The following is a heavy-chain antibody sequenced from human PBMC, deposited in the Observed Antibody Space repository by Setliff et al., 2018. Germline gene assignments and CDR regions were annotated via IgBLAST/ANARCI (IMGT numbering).Heavy chain of an antibody. Sequence: ASVKVSCKAPGYTFTGYYMHWVRQAPGQGLEWMGRINPNSGGTNYAQKFQGRVTMTRDTSISTAYMELSSLKSDDTAMYYCARGLLWFGEPQLDYWGQGTLVTVSS. V-gene: IGHV1-2*06. CDR2: INPNSGGT. D-gene: IGHD3-10*01. CDR3: ARGLLWFGEPQLDY. J-gene: IGHJ4*02. CDR1: GYTFTGYY.